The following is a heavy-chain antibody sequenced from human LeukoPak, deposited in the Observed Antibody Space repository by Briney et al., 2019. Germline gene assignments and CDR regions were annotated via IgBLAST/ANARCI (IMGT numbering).Heavy chain of an antibody. CDR1: GFTFSSYW. Sequence: GGSLRPSCAASGFTFSSYWMSWVRQAPGKGREWVANIKQDGSEKYYVDSVKGRFTISRDNAKNSLYLQMNSLRAEDTAVYYCARSAAAAYCYYYYYMDVWGKGTTVTVSS. D-gene: IGHD6-13*01. V-gene: IGHV3-7*01. CDR2: IKQDGSEK. CDR3: ARSAAAAYCYYYYYMDV. J-gene: IGHJ6*03.